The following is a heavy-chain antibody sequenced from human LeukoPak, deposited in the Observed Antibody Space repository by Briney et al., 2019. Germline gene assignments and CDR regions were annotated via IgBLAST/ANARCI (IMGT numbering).Heavy chain of an antibody. Sequence: SETLSLTCAVYGGSFSGYYWSWIRQPPGKGLEWIGEINHSGSTNYNPSLKSRVTISVDTSKNQFSLKLGSVTAADTAVYYCARLQVVPAPWGYYYYYMDVWGKGTTVTISS. CDR2: INHSGST. V-gene: IGHV4-34*01. CDR3: ARLQVVPAPWGYYYYYMDV. J-gene: IGHJ6*03. CDR1: GGSFSGYY. D-gene: IGHD2-2*01.